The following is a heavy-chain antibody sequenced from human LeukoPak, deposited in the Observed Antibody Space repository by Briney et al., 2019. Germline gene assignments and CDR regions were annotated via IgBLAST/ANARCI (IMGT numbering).Heavy chain of an antibody. V-gene: IGHV3-23*01. CDR1: GFTFSSYA. D-gene: IGHD3-22*01. J-gene: IGHJ5*02. CDR2: IGGSGSNT. Sequence: GGSLRVSCAASGFTFSSYAMIWVRLARGKGLEWVSSIGGSGSNTYYADSVKGRFTISRDKSKNTVYLQMNSLRAEDTAVYYCAKFSRDYYDSSGYYYDHWGQGTLVTVSS. CDR3: AKFSRDYYDSSGYYYDH.